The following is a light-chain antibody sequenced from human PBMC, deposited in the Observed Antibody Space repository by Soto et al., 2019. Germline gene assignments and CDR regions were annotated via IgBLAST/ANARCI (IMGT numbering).Light chain of an antibody. Sequence: QSVLTQPASVSGSPGQSITISCTGTSSDIGGSNFVTWYQQYPGKAPKLMIYEVANRPSGVSNRFSGSKSGTTASLTISGLQAEDEADYYCSSYTRGTTMLFGGGTKLTVL. CDR2: EVA. CDR3: SSYTRGTTML. J-gene: IGLJ2*01. CDR1: SSDIGGSNF. V-gene: IGLV2-14*01.